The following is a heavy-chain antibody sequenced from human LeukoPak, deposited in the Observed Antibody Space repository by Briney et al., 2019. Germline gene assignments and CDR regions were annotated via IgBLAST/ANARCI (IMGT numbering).Heavy chain of an antibody. CDR1: GITFSSYA. CDR2: ISYDGSNK. J-gene: IGHJ4*02. V-gene: IGHV3-30*04. CDR3: ARVMGRYCSSTTCYVDY. D-gene: IGHD2-2*01. Sequence: PGGSLRLSCAASGITFSSYAMHWVRQAPGKGLECVAVISYDGSNKYYADSVKGRFTISRDNSKNTLYLQMNSLRAEDTAVYYCARVMGRYCSSTTCYVDYWGQGTRVTVPS.